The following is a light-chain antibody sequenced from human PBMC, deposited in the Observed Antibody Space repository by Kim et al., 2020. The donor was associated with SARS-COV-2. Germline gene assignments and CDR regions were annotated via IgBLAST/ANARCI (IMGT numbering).Light chain of an antibody. J-gene: IGKJ3*01. Sequence: SPGDSATLSCMTSQSGSSYLACYQQKPGQAPRLLIYDASNRATGIPARFSGSGSGTDFTLTISSLEPEDFAVYYCQQRSNWPSFTFGPGTKVDIK. V-gene: IGKV3-11*01. CDR3: QQRSNWPSFT. CDR1: QSGSSY. CDR2: DAS.